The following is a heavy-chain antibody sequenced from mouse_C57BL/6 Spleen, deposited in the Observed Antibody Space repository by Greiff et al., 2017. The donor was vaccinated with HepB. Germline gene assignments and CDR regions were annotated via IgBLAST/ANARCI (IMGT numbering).Heavy chain of an antibody. Sequence: QVQLQQSGAELVRPGASVTLSCKASGYTFTDYEMHWVKQTPVHGLEWIGAIDPETGGTAYNQKFKGKAILTADKSSSTAYMELRSLTSEDSAVYYCTRITTVVATSVTEYFDVWGTGTTVTVSS. V-gene: IGHV1-15*01. J-gene: IGHJ1*03. CDR3: TRITTVVATSVTEYFDV. D-gene: IGHD1-1*01. CDR1: GYTFTDYE. CDR2: IDPETGGT.